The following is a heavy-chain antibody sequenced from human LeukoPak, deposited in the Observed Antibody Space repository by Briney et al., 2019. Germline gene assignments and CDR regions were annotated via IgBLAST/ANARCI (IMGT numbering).Heavy chain of an antibody. D-gene: IGHD3-10*01. CDR2: IYYSGST. CDR3: ARDWQYYYGSGSYNWFDP. V-gene: IGHV4-61*08. Sequence: SETLSLTCTVSGGSISSGGYYWSWIRQPPGKGLEWIGYIYYSGSTNYNPSLKSRVTISVDTSKNQFSLKLSSVTAADTAVYYCARDWQYYYGSGSYNWFDPWGQGTLVTVSS. CDR1: GGSISSGGYY. J-gene: IGHJ5*02.